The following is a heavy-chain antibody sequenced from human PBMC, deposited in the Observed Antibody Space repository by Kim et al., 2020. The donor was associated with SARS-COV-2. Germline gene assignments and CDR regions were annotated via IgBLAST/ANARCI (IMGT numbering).Heavy chain of an antibody. CDR1: GYTFTGYY. J-gene: IGHJ6*02. V-gene: IGHV1-2*04. Sequence: ASVKVSCKASGYTFTGYYMHWVRQAPGQGLEWMGWINPNSGGTNYAQKFQGWVTMTRDTSISTAYMELSRLRSEDTAVYYCARGGLGYCSSTSCYAPQDYYYGMDVWGQGTTVTVSS. CDR2: INPNSGGT. D-gene: IGHD2-2*01. CDR3: ARGGLGYCSSTSCYAPQDYYYGMDV.